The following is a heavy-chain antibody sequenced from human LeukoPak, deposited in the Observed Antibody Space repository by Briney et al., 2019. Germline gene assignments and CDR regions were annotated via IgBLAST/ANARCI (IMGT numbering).Heavy chain of an antibody. J-gene: IGHJ4*02. CDR3: ARDVGPSQSSGCYYFDS. D-gene: IGHD6-19*01. V-gene: IGHV1-46*01. Sequence: ASVKVSSKPSGYTFTNYYMHWVRQAPGQGLERMGLINPSGGSTSFAQKFQGRVTMTRDTSTSTVYMELSSLRSEDTAVYYCARDVGPSQSSGCYYFDSWGQGTLVTVSS. CDR1: GYTFTNYY. CDR2: INPSGGST.